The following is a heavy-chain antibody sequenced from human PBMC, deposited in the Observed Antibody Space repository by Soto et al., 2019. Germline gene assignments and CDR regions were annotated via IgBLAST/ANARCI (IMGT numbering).Heavy chain of an antibody. D-gene: IGHD3-3*01. CDR2: IYTGGST. CDR1: DLTVSSIY. Sequence: PGGSLRLSCAVSDLTVSSIYMSWVRQAPGKGLEWVSVIYTGGSTYYADSVKGRFTISRDSAKNTLYLQMSSLRAGDTAVYYCERGSLRFWLVPDYWGPGTLVTVSS. J-gene: IGHJ4*02. CDR3: ERGSLRFWLVPDY. V-gene: IGHV3-53*01.